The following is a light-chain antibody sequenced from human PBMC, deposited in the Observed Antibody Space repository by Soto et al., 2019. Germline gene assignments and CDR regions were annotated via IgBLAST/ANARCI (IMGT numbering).Light chain of an antibody. Sequence: IVLTQSPCTLSLSPGAIATLSCRASQTVRNNYLAWYQQKPCRAHRLLIYGASSRATGIPDRFSGSGSGTDFTLPISRLEPEDFAMYYCQQYGYLVTFGGGTKVDIK. CDR1: QTVRNNY. J-gene: IGKJ4*01. CDR3: QQYGYLVT. V-gene: IGKV3-20*01. CDR2: GAS.